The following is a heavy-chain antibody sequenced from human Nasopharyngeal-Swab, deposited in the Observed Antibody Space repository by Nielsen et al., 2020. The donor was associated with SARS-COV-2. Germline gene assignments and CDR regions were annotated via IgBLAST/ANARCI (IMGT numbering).Heavy chain of an antibody. D-gene: IGHD4-11*01. J-gene: IGHJ6*02. V-gene: IGHV1-24*01. Sequence: ASVKVSCKVSGYTLTELSMHWVRQAPGKGLEWMGGFDPEDGETIYAQKFQGRVTMTEDTSTDTAYMELSSLRSEDTAVYYCATATMTAVNNYYGMDVWGLGTTVTVSS. CDR2: FDPEDGET. CDR3: ATATMTAVNNYYGMDV. CDR1: GYTLTELS.